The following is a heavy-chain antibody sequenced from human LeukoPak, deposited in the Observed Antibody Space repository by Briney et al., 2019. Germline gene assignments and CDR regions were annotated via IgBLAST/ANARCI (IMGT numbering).Heavy chain of an antibody. V-gene: IGHV4-31*03. D-gene: IGHD3-16*02. J-gene: IGHJ3*02. CDR2: IYYSGST. Sequence: PSETLSLTCTVSGGSIRSGDYSWNWIRQHPGKGLEWIGYIYYSGSTYYNPSLTSRVTMSVDTSKNQFSLKLSSVTAADTAVYYCARGYGDYVWGSYRPRAAFDIWGQGTMVTVSS. CDR1: GGSIRSGDYS. CDR3: ARGYGDYVWGSYRPRAAFDI.